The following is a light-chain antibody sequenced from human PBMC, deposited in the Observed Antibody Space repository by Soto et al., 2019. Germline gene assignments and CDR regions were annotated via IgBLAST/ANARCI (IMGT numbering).Light chain of an antibody. CDR2: DVT. J-gene: IGLJ1*01. V-gene: IGLV2-14*01. Sequence: QSALTQPASVSGSPGQSITISCTGTNIDVGGYNYVSWYQQHPGKATRLIISDVTNRPSGVSNRFSGSKSGNTASLTISGLQAEDEADYYCNSYRSTSARYVFGTGTKVTVL. CDR1: NIDVGGYNY. CDR3: NSYRSTSARYV.